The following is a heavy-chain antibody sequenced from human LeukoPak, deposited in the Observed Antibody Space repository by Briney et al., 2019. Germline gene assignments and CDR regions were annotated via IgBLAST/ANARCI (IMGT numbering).Heavy chain of an antibody. J-gene: IGHJ4*02. V-gene: IGHV1-2*02. Sequence: GASVKVSCKASGYTFTSYGISWVRQAPGQGLEWMGWINPNSGGTNYAQKFQGRVTMTRDTSISTAYMELSRLRSDDTAVYYCARAGKWLLLDYWGQGTLVTVSS. CDR1: GYTFTSYG. D-gene: IGHD3-22*01. CDR3: ARAGKWLLLDY. CDR2: INPNSGGT.